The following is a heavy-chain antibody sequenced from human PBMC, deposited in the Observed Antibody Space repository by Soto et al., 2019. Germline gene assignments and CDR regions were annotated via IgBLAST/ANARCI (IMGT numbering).Heavy chain of an antibody. D-gene: IGHD3-3*01. V-gene: IGHV1-18*01. J-gene: IGHJ3*02. CDR2: ISAYNGNT. CDR3: ATSITIFGVVTPDAFDI. Sequence: ASVKVSCKASGCTFTSYGISWVRQAPGQGLEWMGWISAYNGNTNYAQKLQGRVTMTTDTSTSTAYMELRSLRSDDTAVYYCATSITIFGVVTPDAFDIWGQGTMVTVSS. CDR1: GCTFTSYG.